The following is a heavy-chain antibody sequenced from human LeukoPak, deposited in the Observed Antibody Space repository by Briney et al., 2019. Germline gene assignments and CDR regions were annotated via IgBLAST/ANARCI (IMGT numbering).Heavy chain of an antibody. D-gene: IGHD6-13*01. J-gene: IGHJ2*01. Sequence: WETLSLTCTVSGGSISSYYRSWIRQPPGKGLEWIGHIYTSGSTNYNPSLKSRVTISVDTSKNQFSLKLSSVTAADTAVYYCARGGIASGYSSQIRYFELWGRGTLVTVSS. CDR2: IYTSGST. CDR1: GGSISSYY. V-gene: IGHV4-4*09. CDR3: ARGGIASGYSSQIRYFEL.